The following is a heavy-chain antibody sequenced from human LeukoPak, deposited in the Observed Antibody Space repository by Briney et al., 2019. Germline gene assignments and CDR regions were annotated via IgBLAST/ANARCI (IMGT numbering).Heavy chain of an antibody. CDR1: GGSINY. Sequence: RPSETLSLTCTVSGGSINYGGWIRQPPGKGLEWIGSIYYSGTTYYNPSLKSRVTIFVDTSKNQFSLKLSSVTAADTAVYYCARGRNGYQAKIKAFDYWGQGTLVTVSS. V-gene: IGHV4-39*01. D-gene: IGHD5-18*01. CDR2: IYYSGTT. J-gene: IGHJ4*02. CDR3: ARGRNGYQAKIKAFDY.